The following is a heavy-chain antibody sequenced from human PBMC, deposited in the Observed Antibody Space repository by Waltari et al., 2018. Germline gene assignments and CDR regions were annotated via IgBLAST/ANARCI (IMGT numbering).Heavy chain of an antibody. Sequence: EVQLVASGGGLVQPGGSLSISCAASGFTFRSYAMSRVRQAPGKGLEWVSAISGSGGSTYYADSVKGRFTISRDNSKNTLYLQMNSLRAEDTAVYYCAKAGYYFPFDYWGQGTLVTVSS. CDR1: GFTFRSYA. V-gene: IGHV3-23*04. CDR3: AKAGYYFPFDY. CDR2: ISGSGGST. D-gene: IGHD3-22*01. J-gene: IGHJ4*02.